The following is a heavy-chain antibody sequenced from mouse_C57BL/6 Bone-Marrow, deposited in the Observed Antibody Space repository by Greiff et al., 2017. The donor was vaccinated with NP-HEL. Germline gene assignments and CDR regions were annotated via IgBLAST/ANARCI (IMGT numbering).Heavy chain of an antibody. CDR2: IYPGSGST. D-gene: IGHD2-2*01. J-gene: IGHJ1*03. CDR3: ARAMWLSWYFDV. Sequence: QVQLQQSGAELVRPGASVKLSCKASGYTFTDYYINWVKQRPGQGPEWIARIYPGSGSTYYNEKFKGKATLTAEKSSSTAYMQLSSLTSEDSAVYFCARAMWLSWYFDVWGTGTTVTVSS. V-gene: IGHV1-76*01. CDR1: GYTFTDYY.